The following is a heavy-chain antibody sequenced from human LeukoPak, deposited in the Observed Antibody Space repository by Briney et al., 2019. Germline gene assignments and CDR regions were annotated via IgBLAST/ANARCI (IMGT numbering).Heavy chain of an antibody. CDR1: GGSLSSGDYY. D-gene: IGHD2-2*01. CDR3: ARETGYCSSTSCYGRIVDY. V-gene: IGHV4-30-4*01. Sequence: PSETLSLTCTVSGGSLSSGDYYWSWIRPPPGKGLEWIGYIYYSGGTYYNPSLKSRVTISVDTSKNQFSLKLSSVTAADTAVYYCARETGYCSSTSCYGRIVDYWGQGTLVTVSS. CDR2: IYYSGGT. J-gene: IGHJ4*02.